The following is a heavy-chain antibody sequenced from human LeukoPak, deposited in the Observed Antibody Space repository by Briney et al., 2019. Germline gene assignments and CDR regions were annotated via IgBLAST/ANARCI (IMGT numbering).Heavy chain of an antibody. CDR2: MNPNSGNT. Sequence: ASVKVSCKASGYTFTSYDINWVRQATGQGLEWMGWMNPNSGNTGYAQKFQGRVTTTRNTSISTAYMELSSLRSEDTAVYYCARSSFIAAAGYFYWGQGTLVTVSS. CDR1: GYTFTSYD. J-gene: IGHJ4*02. V-gene: IGHV1-8*01. CDR3: ARSSFIAAAGYFY. D-gene: IGHD6-13*01.